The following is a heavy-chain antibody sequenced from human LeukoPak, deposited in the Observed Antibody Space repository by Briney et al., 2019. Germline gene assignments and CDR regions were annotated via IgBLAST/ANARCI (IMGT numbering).Heavy chain of an antibody. V-gene: IGHV4-4*02. Sequence: PSETLSLTCAVSGGSISSSNWWSWVRQPPGKGLEWIGEIYHSGSTNYNPFLKSRVTISVDKSKNQFSLKLSSVTAADTAVYYCARSTVTTRGWFDPWGQGTLVTVSS. CDR3: ARSTVTTRGWFDP. CDR1: GGSISSSNW. D-gene: IGHD4-17*01. J-gene: IGHJ5*02. CDR2: IYHSGST.